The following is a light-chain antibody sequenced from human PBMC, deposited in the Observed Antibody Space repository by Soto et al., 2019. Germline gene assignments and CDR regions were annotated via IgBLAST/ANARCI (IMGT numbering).Light chain of an antibody. CDR1: QSVSIS. J-gene: IGKJ1*01. CDR3: QHYQNLWA. CDR2: HTS. V-gene: IGKV3-15*01. Sequence: EIVLTQSPGTLSLSPGERATLSCRASQSVSISLAWYQKRPGQAPRLLIYHTSSRATGIPARFSGSGSGTEFTLTISSLQSEDFAVYYCQHYQNLWAFGQGTKVDNK.